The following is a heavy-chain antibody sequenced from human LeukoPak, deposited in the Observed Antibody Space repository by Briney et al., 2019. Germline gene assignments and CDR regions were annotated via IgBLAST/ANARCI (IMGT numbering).Heavy chain of an antibody. Sequence: VASVKVSCKASGYTFTSYGITWVRQAPGQGLEWMGWIRAYNGNTNYAQNFQGRVTMTTDTSTSTAYMELRSLRSDDTAVFYCAKGITAAAFDYWGQGTLVSVSP. V-gene: IGHV1-18*01. J-gene: IGHJ4*02. CDR3: AKGITAAAFDY. CDR1: GYTFTSYG. CDR2: IRAYNGNT. D-gene: IGHD6-25*01.